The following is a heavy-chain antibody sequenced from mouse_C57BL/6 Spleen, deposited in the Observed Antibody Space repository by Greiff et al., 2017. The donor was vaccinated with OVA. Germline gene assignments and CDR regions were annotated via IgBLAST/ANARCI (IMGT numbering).Heavy chain of an antibody. D-gene: IGHD2-5*01. CDR3: ARTLSRGDYSNHYYAMDY. V-gene: IGHV1-62-2*01. CDR2: FYPGSGSI. J-gene: IGHJ4*01. CDR1: GYTFTEYT. Sequence: QVQLQQSGAELVKPGASVKLSCKASGYTFTEYTIHWVKQRSGQGLEWIGWFYPGSGSIKYNEKFKDKATLTADKSSSTVYMELSSLTYEDSAVYYCARTLSRGDYSNHYYAMDYWGQGTSVTVSS.